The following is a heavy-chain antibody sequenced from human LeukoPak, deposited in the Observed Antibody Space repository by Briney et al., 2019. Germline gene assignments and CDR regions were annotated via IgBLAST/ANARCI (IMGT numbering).Heavy chain of an antibody. D-gene: IGHD1-1*01. CDR3: ARVNINNWHSCDY. Sequence: SGTLSLSCAVSGGSISSNNWWGWVRRPPGKGLVWIGEIYHSGSPNYNPSLKSRVTISVDKSRNHFSLNLSSVTAADTAVYYCARVNINNWHSCDYWGQGTLVTVSS. J-gene: IGHJ4*02. V-gene: IGHV4-4*02. CDR2: IYHSGSP. CDR1: GGSISSNNW.